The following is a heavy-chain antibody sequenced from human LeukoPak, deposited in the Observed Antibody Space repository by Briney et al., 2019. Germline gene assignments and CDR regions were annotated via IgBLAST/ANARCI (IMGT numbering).Heavy chain of an antibody. CDR3: ARHYTITTEFDY. Sequence: GESLKISCKGSGYIFTTYWIGWVRQMPGKGLEWMGTIYPGDSDTRYSPSFQGQVTFSADKSISTAYLQWNSLKASDTAIYYCARHYTITTEFDYWGQGTLVTVSS. CDR2: IYPGDSDT. V-gene: IGHV5-51*01. CDR1: GYIFTTYW. J-gene: IGHJ4*02. D-gene: IGHD4-11*01.